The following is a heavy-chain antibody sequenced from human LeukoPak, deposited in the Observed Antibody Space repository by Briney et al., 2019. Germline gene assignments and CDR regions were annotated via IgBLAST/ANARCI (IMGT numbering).Heavy chain of an antibody. Sequence: PSETLSLTCTVSGGSISTANYYWGWVRQPPGKGLEWIGNIFYSGSTYYSPPLKSRLTISLDTSRNQFSLRLSSVTAADTAVYYCARVEEGYGSGRRENYYYYYMDVWGKGTTVTISS. V-gene: IGHV4-39*07. D-gene: IGHD3-10*01. CDR2: IFYSGST. J-gene: IGHJ6*03. CDR1: GGSISTANYY. CDR3: ARVEEGYGSGRRENYYYYYMDV.